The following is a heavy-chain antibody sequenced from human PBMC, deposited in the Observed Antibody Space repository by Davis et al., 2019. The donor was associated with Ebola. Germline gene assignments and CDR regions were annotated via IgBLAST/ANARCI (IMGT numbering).Heavy chain of an antibody. D-gene: IGHD6-25*01. CDR2: INTNTGNP. CDR3: ARERHYYGMDV. Sequence: ASVKVSCKASGGTFSRYACSWVGQAPGQGLEWMGWINTNTGNPTYAQGFTGRFVFSLDTSVSPAYLQISSLKAEDTSVYYCARERHYYGMDVWGKGTTVTVSS. V-gene: IGHV7-4-1*02. CDR1: GGTFSRYA. J-gene: IGHJ6*04.